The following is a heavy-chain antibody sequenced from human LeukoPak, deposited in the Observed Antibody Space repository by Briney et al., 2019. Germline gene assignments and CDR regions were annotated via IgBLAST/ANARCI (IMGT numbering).Heavy chain of an antibody. CDR3: ARASWEWLPDY. J-gene: IGHJ4*02. D-gene: IGHD3-3*01. V-gene: IGHV4-38-2*02. CDR1: GYSISSTYY. Sequence: SETLSLTCTVSGYSISSTYYWGWIRQPPGKGLEWIGTIYHSGRTYYNPSLKSRVTISVDTSKNQFSLKLNSVTAADTAVYYCARASWEWLPDYWGQGTLVTVSS. CDR2: IYHSGRT.